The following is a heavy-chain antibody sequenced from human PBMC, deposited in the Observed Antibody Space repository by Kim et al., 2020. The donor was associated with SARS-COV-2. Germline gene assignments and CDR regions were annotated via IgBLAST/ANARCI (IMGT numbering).Heavy chain of an antibody. Sequence: SETLSLTCTVSGGSISSSSYYWGWIRQPPGKGLEWIGSIYYSGSTYYNPSLKSRVTISVDTSKNQFSLKLSSVTAADTAVYYCARGAHGGSYAFDIWGQGTMVTVSS. CDR2: IYYSGST. D-gene: IGHD2-15*01. J-gene: IGHJ3*02. CDR3: ARGAHGGSYAFDI. CDR1: GGSISSSSYY. V-gene: IGHV4-39*01.